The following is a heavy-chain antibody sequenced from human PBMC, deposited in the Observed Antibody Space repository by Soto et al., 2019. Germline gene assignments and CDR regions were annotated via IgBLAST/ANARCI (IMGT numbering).Heavy chain of an antibody. D-gene: IGHD6-19*01. Sequence: GGSLRLSCAASGFTFSSYGMHWVRQAPGKGLEWVAVISYDGSNKYYADSVKGRFTISRDNSKNTLYLQMNSLRAEDTAVYYCAMSSSGWPGDYWGQGTLVTVSS. J-gene: IGHJ4*02. CDR1: GFTFSSYG. CDR3: AMSSSGWPGDY. V-gene: IGHV3-30*03. CDR2: ISYDGSNK.